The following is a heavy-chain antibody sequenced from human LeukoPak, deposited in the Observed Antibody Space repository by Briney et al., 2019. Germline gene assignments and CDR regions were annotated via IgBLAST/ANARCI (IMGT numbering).Heavy chain of an antibody. D-gene: IGHD3-22*01. Sequence: ASVKGSCKASGYTFTSYDINWVRQATGQGLEWMGWMNPNSGNTGYAQKFQGRVTMTRNTSISTAYMELSSLRSEDTAVYYCARGRRSKITMIVVAIYYFDYWGQGTLVTVSP. J-gene: IGHJ4*02. CDR3: ARGRRSKITMIVVAIYYFDY. V-gene: IGHV1-8*01. CDR1: GYTFTSYD. CDR2: MNPNSGNT.